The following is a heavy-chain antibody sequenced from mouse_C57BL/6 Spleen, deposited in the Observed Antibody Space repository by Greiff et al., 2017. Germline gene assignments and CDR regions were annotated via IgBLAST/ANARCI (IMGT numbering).Heavy chain of an antibody. CDR3: AREGDYDYAWFAY. Sequence: EVQLQESGPGMVKPSQSLSLTCTVTGYSITSGYDWHWIRHFPGNKLEWMGYISYSGSTNYNPSLKSRISITHDTSKNHFFLKLNSVTTEDTATYYCAREGDYDYAWFAYWGQGTLVTVSA. D-gene: IGHD2-4*01. CDR2: ISYSGST. CDR1: GYSITSGYD. V-gene: IGHV3-1*01. J-gene: IGHJ3*01.